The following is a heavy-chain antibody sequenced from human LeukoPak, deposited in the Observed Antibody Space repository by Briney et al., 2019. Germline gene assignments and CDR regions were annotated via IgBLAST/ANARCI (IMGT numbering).Heavy chain of an antibody. Sequence: PSETLSLTCTVSGGSISSYYWSWIRQPAGKGLEWIGRIYTSGSTNYNPSLKSRVTMSVDTSKNQFSLKLSSVTAADTAVYYCARGERGYSYGYFPNYFDYWGQGTLVTVSS. CDR2: IYTSGST. J-gene: IGHJ4*02. D-gene: IGHD5-18*01. CDR1: GGSISSYY. CDR3: ARGERGYSYGYFPNYFDY. V-gene: IGHV4-4*07.